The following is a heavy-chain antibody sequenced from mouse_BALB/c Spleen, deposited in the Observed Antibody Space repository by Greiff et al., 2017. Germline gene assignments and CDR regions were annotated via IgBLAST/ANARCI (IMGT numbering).Heavy chain of an antibody. D-gene: IGHD3-1*01. CDR2: ISYSGST. Sequence: VQLKESGPGLVKPSQSLSLTCTVTGYSITSDYAWNWIRQFPGNKLEWMGYISYSGSTSYNPSLKSRISITRDTSKNQFFLQLNSVTTEDTATYYCARSRYGYGYFDDWGAGTTVTVSS. CDR1: GYSITSDYA. J-gene: IGHJ1*01. CDR3: ARSRYGYGYFDD. V-gene: IGHV3-2*02.